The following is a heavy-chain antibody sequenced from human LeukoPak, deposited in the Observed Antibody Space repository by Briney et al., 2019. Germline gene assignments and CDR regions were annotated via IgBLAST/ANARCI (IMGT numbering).Heavy chain of an antibody. CDR2: IKHDGSEK. J-gene: IGHJ4*02. V-gene: IGHV3-7*03. Sequence: PGGSLRLSCAASGFIFTNYFMSWVRQAPGKGLEWVASIKHDGSEKYYVDSVRGRFTISRGNAKKSLFLQMNSLRAEDTAVYYCARGRFIAGTTAYYFDYWGQGTLVTVSS. CDR1: GFIFTNYF. D-gene: IGHD1-26*01. CDR3: ARGRFIAGTTAYYFDY.